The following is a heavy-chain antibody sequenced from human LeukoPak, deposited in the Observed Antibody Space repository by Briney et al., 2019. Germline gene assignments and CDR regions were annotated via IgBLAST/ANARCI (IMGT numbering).Heavy chain of an antibody. Sequence: SETLSLTCAVSGYSISSGYYWGWIRQPPGKGLEWIGSIYHSGSTYYNPSLKSRVTISVDTSKNQFSLKLSSVTAADTAVYYCARGFNWNRLFDYWGQGTLVTVSS. V-gene: IGHV4-38-2*01. CDR3: ARGFNWNRLFDY. J-gene: IGHJ4*02. D-gene: IGHD1-1*01. CDR2: IYHSGST. CDR1: GYSISSGYY.